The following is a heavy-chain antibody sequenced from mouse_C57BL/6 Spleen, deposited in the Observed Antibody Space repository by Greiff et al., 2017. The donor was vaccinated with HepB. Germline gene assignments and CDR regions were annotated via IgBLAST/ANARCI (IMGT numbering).Heavy chain of an antibody. D-gene: IGHD1-1*01. Sequence: EVQVVESGPSMVKPSQSLSLTCTVTGYSITSGYDWHWIRHFPGNKLEWMGYISYSGSTNYNPSLKSRISITHDTSKNHFFLKLNSVTTEDTATYYCARDLGSYWYFDVWGTGTTVTVSS. CDR2: ISYSGST. V-gene: IGHV3-1*01. CDR3: ARDLGSYWYFDV. J-gene: IGHJ1*03. CDR1: GYSITSGYD.